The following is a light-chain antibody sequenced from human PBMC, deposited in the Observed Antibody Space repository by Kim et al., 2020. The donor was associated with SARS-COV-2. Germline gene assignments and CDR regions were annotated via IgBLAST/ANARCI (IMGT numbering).Light chain of an antibody. CDR2: EVS. J-gene: IGLJ3*02. V-gene: IGLV2-8*01. CDR1: SSDVGTHNY. CDR3: SSYAGKNDVV. Sequence: GQWVHMSCTGTSSDVGTHNYVSWYQHHPGKAPKLMIFEVSERPSGVPDRFSGSKSGNTASLTVSGLQAEDEADYYCSSYAGKNDVVFGGGTQLTVL.